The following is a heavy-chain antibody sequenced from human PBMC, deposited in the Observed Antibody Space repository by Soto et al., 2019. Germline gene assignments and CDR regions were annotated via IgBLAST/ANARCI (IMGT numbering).Heavy chain of an antibody. CDR1: GYTFTSYG. CDR3: ARVSGKYDILTGLRYYYMDV. J-gene: IGHJ6*03. Sequence: ASVKVSCKASGYTFTSYGISWVRQAPGQGLEWMGWISAYNGNTNYAQKLQGRVTMTTDTSTSTAYMELRSLRSDDTAVYYCARVSGKYDILTGLRYYYMDVWGKGTTVTVSS. D-gene: IGHD3-9*01. V-gene: IGHV1-18*01. CDR2: ISAYNGNT.